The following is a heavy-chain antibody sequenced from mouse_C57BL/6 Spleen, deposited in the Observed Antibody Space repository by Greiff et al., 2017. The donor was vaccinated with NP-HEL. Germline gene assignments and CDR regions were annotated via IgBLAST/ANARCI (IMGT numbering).Heavy chain of an antibody. CDR3: ARPLGRGYAMDY. D-gene: IGHD4-1*01. J-gene: IGHJ4*01. V-gene: IGHV5-6*01. Sequence: EVQVVESGGDLVKPGGSLKLSCAASGFTFSSYGMSWVRQTPDKRLEWVATISSGGSYTYYPDSVKGRFTISRDNAKNTLYLQMSSLKSEDTAMYYCARPLGRGYAMDYWGQGTSVTVSS. CDR1: GFTFSSYG. CDR2: ISSGGSYT.